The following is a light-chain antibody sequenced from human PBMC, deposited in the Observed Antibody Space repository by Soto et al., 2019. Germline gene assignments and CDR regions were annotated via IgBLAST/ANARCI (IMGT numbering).Light chain of an antibody. CDR3: QQYGNLICT. J-gene: IGKJ3*01. CDR2: DAS. V-gene: IGKV1-33*01. CDR1: HDISDY. Sequence: DIKMTQSPSSLSASIGDRVTITCKASHDISDYLYWYPQKPGTAPELLIYDASNLQTGFPPRFHRRGYETNFVLPSSGLQPQDIGTEYYQQYGNLICTFAPGTKV.